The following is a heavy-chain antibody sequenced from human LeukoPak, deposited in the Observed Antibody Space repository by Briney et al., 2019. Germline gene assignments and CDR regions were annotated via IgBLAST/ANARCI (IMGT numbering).Heavy chain of an antibody. Sequence: GGSLRLSCAASGFTFSSYDMSWIRRAPGKGLEWVSAISGSGGSTYYADSMKGRFTISRDKSKNTLYLQMNSLRAEDTAVYYYAKDASSGTYFDYWGQGTLVTVSS. J-gene: IGHJ4*02. V-gene: IGHV3-23*01. CDR3: AKDASSGTYFDY. CDR2: ISGSGGST. CDR1: GFTFSSYD. D-gene: IGHD1-1*01.